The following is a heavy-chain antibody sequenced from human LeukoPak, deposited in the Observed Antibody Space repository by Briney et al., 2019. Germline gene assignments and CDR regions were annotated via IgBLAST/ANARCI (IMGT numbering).Heavy chain of an antibody. CDR2: IYYSGST. Sequence: SETLSLTCTVSGGSISIYYWSWIRQPPWKGLEWVGNIYYSGSTNYNPSLKSRVTISVDTSKNQFSLKLSSVTAADTAVYYCAREDYCSSTSCSGYTWFDPWGQGTLVTVSS. CDR3: AREDYCSSTSCSGYTWFDP. V-gene: IGHV4-59*12. CDR1: GGSISIYY. J-gene: IGHJ5*02. D-gene: IGHD2-2*01.